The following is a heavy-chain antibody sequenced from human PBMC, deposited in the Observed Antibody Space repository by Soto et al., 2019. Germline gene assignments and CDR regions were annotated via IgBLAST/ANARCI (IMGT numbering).Heavy chain of an antibody. V-gene: IGHV3-21*01. CDR2: ISSSSSYI. D-gene: IGHD6-6*01. J-gene: IGHJ4*02. Sequence: GGSLRLSCAASGFTFSSYSMNWVRQAPGKGLEWVSSISSSSSYIYYADSVKGRFTISRDNAKNSLYLQMNSLRAEDTAVYYCARDEYTRTPFDDWGLGTLVTVSS. CDR1: GFTFSSYS. CDR3: ARDEYTRTPFDD.